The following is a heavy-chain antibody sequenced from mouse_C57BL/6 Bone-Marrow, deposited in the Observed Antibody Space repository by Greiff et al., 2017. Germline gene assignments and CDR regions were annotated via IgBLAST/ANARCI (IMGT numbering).Heavy chain of an antibody. J-gene: IGHJ4*01. Sequence: VQLQQSGPGLVQPSQSLSITCTVSGFSLTSYGVHWVRQSPGKGLEWLGVIWRGGSTDYNAAFMSRLSITKDNSKSQVFFKMNSLQADDTAIYYSAKKTNYYVSRYAMDYWGQGTSVTVSS. D-gene: IGHD1-1*01. CDR3: AKKTNYYVSRYAMDY. V-gene: IGHV2-5*01. CDR2: IWRGGST. CDR1: GFSLTSYG.